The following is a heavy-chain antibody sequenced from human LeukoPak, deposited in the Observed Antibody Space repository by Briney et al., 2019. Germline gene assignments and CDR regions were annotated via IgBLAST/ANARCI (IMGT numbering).Heavy chain of an antibody. CDR1: GYSFPSYW. V-gene: IGHV5-10-1*01. CDR2: IAPSDSYT. Sequence: GESLKISCKVSGYSFPSYWITWVRQVPGKGLEWMGRIAPSDSYTNYSPSFQGHVTISADKSISTAYLQWSSLKASDTAMYYCARRVSSSGWFDPWGQGTLVTVSS. J-gene: IGHJ5*02. D-gene: IGHD6-6*01. CDR3: ARRVSSSGWFDP.